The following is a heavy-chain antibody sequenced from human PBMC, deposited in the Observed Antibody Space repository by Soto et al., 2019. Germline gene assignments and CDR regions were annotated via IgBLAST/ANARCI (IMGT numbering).Heavy chain of an antibody. D-gene: IGHD3-22*01. J-gene: IGHJ4*02. Sequence: PSETLSLTCTVSGGSISSGDYYWSWIRQPPGKGLEWIGYIYYSGSTYYNPSLKSRVTISVDTSKNQFSLKLSSVTAADTAVYYCARESSGHYVGYWGQGTLVTVSS. V-gene: IGHV4-30-4*01. CDR3: ARESSGHYVGY. CDR1: GGSISSGDYY. CDR2: IYYSGST.